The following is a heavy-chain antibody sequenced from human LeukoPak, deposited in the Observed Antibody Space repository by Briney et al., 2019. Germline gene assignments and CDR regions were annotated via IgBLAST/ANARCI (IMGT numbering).Heavy chain of an antibody. Sequence: GGSLRLSCAASGFTFSSYGMHWVRQAPGKGLEWEAVISYDGSNKYYADSVKGRFTISRDNSKNTLYLQMNSLRAEDTAVYYCANERSTLVSDAFDIWGQGTMVTVSS. CDR1: GFTFSSYG. J-gene: IGHJ3*02. V-gene: IGHV3-30*18. CDR3: ANERSTLVSDAFDI. CDR2: ISYDGSNK.